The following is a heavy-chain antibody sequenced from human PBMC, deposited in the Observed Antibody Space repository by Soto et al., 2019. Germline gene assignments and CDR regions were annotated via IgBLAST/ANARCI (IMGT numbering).Heavy chain of an antibody. D-gene: IGHD6-6*01. CDR1: GYTFTSYG. V-gene: IGHV1-18*04. CDR2: ISAYNGNT. Sequence: ASVKVSCKASGYTFTSYGISWVRQAPGQGLEWMGWISAYNGNTNYAQKLQGRVTMTTDTSTSTAYMELRSLRSEDTAVYYCASLTSIAALDAFDIWGQGTMVTVSS. CDR3: ASLTSIAALDAFDI. J-gene: IGHJ3*02.